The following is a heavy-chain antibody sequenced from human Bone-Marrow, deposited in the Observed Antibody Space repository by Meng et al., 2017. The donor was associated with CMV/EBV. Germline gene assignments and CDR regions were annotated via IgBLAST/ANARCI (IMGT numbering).Heavy chain of an antibody. Sequence: GESLKISCAASGFTFSSYAMHWVRQAPGKGLEWVAVISYDGSNKYYADSVKGRFTISRDNSKNTLYLQMNSLRAEDTAVYNCASDIVVVTAGADYFDYWGQGMLVTVSS. CDR2: ISYDGSNK. CDR3: ASDIVVVTAGADYFDY. J-gene: IGHJ4*02. D-gene: IGHD2-2*01. CDR1: GFTFSSYA. V-gene: IGHV3-30-3*01.